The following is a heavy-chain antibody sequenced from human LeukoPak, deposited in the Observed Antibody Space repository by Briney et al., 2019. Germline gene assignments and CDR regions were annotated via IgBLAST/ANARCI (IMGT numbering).Heavy chain of an antibody. J-gene: IGHJ4*02. D-gene: IGHD2-2*01. CDR2: IYYSGST. V-gene: IGHV4-31*03. CDR3: AREAEYQLLAFDY. CDR1: GGSISSGGYY. Sequence: SETLSFTCTVSGGSISSGGYYWSWIRQHPGKGLEWIGYIYYSGSTYYNPSLKSRVTISVDTSKNQFSLKLSSVTAADTAVYDCAREAEYQLLAFDYWGQGTLVTVSS.